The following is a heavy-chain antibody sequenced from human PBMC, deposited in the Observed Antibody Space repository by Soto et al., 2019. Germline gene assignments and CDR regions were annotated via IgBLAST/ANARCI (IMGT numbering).Heavy chain of an antibody. CDR2: INAGNGNT. V-gene: IGHV1-3*01. CDR3: ARSGVSGDYDTLRPEVGY. CDR1: GYTFTSYA. J-gene: IGHJ4*02. Sequence: ASVKVSCKASGYTFTSYAMHWVRQAPGQRLEWMGWINAGNGNTKYSQKFQGRVTITRDTSASTAYMELSSLRSEDTAVYYCARSGVSGDYDTLRPEVGYWGQGTLVTVSS. D-gene: IGHD4-17*01.